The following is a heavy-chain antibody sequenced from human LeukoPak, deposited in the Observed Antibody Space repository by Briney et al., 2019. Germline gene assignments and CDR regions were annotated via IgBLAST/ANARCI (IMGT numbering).Heavy chain of an antibody. Sequence: GASVKVSCKASGYIFTSYAMNWVRQAPGQGLEWMGGIIPIFGTANYAQKFQGRVTITTDESTSTAYMELSSLRSEDTAVYYCARVRGSSWFGPDVWGKGTAVTVSS. V-gene: IGHV1-69*05. D-gene: IGHD6-13*01. J-gene: IGHJ6*04. CDR2: IIPIFGTA. CDR3: ARVRGSSWFGPDV. CDR1: GYIFTSYA.